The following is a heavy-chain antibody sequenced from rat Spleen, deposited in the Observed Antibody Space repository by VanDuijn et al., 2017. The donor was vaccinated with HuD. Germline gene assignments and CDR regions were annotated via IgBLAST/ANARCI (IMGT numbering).Heavy chain of an antibody. CDR3: ARGAAIDY. J-gene: IGHJ2*01. D-gene: IGHD1-2*01. CDR2: ISYDGRSS. Sequence: EVQLVESGGGLVQPGRSLKLSCAASGFTFSDYNMAWVRQAPKKGLEWVATISYDGRSSYYRDSVKGRFTISRDDAKSTLYLQMDSLRSEDTATYYCARGAAIDYWGQGVMVTVSS. V-gene: IGHV5-7*01. CDR1: GFTFSDYN.